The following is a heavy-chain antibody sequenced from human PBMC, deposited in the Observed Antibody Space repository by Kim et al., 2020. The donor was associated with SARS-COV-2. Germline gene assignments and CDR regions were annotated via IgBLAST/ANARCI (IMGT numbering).Heavy chain of an antibody. Sequence: YADSGKGRFTISRDNSKSTLDMQMNSLRAEDTAVYYCAKDTTGYDFYFDYWGQGTLVTVSS. CDR3: AKDTTGYDFYFDY. D-gene: IGHD5-12*01. J-gene: IGHJ4*02. V-gene: IGHV3-33*03.